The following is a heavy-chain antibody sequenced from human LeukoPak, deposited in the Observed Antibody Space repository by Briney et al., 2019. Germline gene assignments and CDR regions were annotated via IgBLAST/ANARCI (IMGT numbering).Heavy chain of an antibody. CDR1: GGSFSGYY. V-gene: IGHV4-34*01. CDR2: INHSGST. CDR3: ARGPSRGYYDSSGYSRY. J-gene: IGHJ4*02. Sequence: PSETLSLTCAVYGGSFSGYYWSWIRQPPGKGLEWIGEINHSGSTNYNPSLKSRVTISVDTSKNQFSLKLSSVTAADTAVYYCARGPSRGYYDSSGYSRYWGQGTLVTVSS. D-gene: IGHD3-22*01.